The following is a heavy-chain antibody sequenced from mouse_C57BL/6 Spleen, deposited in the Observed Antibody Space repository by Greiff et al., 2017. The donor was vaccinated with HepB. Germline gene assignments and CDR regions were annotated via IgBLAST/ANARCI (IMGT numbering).Heavy chain of an antibody. V-gene: IGHV1-52*01. Sequence: QVQLQQSGAELVRPGSSVKLSCKASGYTFTSYWMHWVKQRPIQGLEWIGNIDPSDSETHYNQKFKDKATLTVVKSSSTAYMQLSSLTSEDSAVYYCAREGDYDVAMDYWGQGTSVTVSS. CDR1: GYTFTSYW. J-gene: IGHJ4*01. CDR2: IDPSDSET. CDR3: AREGDYDVAMDY. D-gene: IGHD2-4*01.